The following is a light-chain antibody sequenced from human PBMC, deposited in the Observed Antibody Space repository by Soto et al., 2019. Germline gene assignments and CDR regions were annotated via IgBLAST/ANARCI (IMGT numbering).Light chain of an antibody. V-gene: IGKV3D-20*02. J-gene: IGKJ4*01. CDR3: QQHINWPLT. Sequence: EIVLTQSPGTLSLSPGERATLSCRASQSVRDRYLAWYQQKPGQAPSLLIYDTSTRATGVPDRFSGSGSGTDFALTISRVEPEDFALYYCQQHINWPLTFGGGTKVDIK. CDR2: DTS. CDR1: QSVRDRY.